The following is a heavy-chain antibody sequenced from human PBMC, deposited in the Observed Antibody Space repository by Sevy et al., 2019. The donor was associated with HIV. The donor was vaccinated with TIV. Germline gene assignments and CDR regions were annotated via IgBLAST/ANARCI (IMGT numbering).Heavy chain of an antibody. V-gene: IGHV3-23*01. CDR1: EFRLSNYA. D-gene: IGHD5-12*01. J-gene: IGHJ4*02. CDR2: ISGSGGSS. CDR3: AKDPTTQEMATIVSFDY. Sequence: GGSLRLSCVASEFRLSNYAMNWVRQAPGKGLEWVSGISGSGGSSYYADSVKGRFTISRDNSKNTLYLQMNSLRAEDTAVYYCAKDPTTQEMATIVSFDYWGQGTLVTVSS.